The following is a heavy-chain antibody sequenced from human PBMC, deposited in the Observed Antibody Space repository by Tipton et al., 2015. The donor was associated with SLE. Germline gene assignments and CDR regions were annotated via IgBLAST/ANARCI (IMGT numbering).Heavy chain of an antibody. Sequence: TLSLTCSVSGGSISGSYWSWIRQPPRKGLEWIGYIYYSGSTNYNPSLMSRVTISVDTSKNQFTLKLNSVTAADTAVYYCARGIGAFDIWGQETMVTVSS. V-gene: IGHV4-59*12. CDR2: IYYSGST. J-gene: IGHJ3*02. CDR3: ARGIGAFDI. CDR1: GGSISGSY.